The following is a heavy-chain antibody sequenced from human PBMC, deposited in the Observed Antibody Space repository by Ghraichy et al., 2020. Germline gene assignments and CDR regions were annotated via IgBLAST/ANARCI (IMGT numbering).Heavy chain of an antibody. CDR1: GGSISRYY. J-gene: IGHJ6*04. D-gene: IGHD1-26*01. V-gene: IGHV4-4*09. CDR3: ARHLLVLGYYYCGMDV. CDR2: IYTSGST. Sequence: SETLSLTCTVSGGSISRYYWSWIRQPQGKGLEWIGYIYTSGSTNSNPSLKSRVTISVDTSANHFSLKLSFVTAAHTAVYYCARHLLVLGYYYCGMDVWGKGSTLTVSS.